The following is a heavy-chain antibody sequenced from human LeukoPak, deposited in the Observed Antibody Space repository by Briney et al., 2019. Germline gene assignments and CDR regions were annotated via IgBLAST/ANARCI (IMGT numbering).Heavy chain of an antibody. V-gene: IGHV3-53*01. Sequence: HSGGSLRLSCAASGFTFSNYAMSWVRQAPGKGLEWVSIIYSGGRTYYADSVKGRFTISRDNSKNTLYLQMNSLRAEDTAVYYCARERGNYLDWGQGTLVTVSS. CDR2: IYSGGRT. CDR1: GFTFSNYA. J-gene: IGHJ4*02. D-gene: IGHD1-7*01. CDR3: ARERGNYLD.